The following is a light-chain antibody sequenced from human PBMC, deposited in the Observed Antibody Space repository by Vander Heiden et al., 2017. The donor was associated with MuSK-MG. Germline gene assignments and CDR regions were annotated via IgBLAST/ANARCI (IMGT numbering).Light chain of an antibody. J-gene: IGKJ4*01. CDR2: TAS. CDR1: QSISSS. Sequence: DTQMTQSPSPLSASVGDRVTITCRASQSISSSLAWYQQKPGKAPKLLLYTASRLESGVPSRFSGSGSGTEFTLTISSLQPEDFATYYCQQYYSNPLTFGGGTKVEIK. V-gene: IGKV1-NL1*01. CDR3: QQYYSNPLT.